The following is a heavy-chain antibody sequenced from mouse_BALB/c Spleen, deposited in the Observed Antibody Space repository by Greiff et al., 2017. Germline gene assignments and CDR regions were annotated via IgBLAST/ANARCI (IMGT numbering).Heavy chain of an antibody. CDR2: ISSGGST. CDR1: GFTFSSYA. D-gene: IGHD1-1*01. V-gene: IGHV5-6-5*01. Sequence: DVHLVESGGGLVKPGGSLKLSCAASGFTFSSYAMSWVRQTPEKRLEWVASISSGGSTYYQDSVKGRFTISRDNARNILYLQMSSLRSEDTAMYYCARGDYYGTFDYWGQGTTLTVSS. CDR3: ARGDYYGTFDY. J-gene: IGHJ2*01.